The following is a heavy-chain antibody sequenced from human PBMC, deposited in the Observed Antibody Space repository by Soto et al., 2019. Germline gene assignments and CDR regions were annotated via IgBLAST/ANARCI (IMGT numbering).Heavy chain of an antibody. Sequence: GGSLRLSCAASGFTFISYGMHWISQAPGKGLEWVAVISYDGSNKYYADSVKGRFTISRDNSKNTLYLQMNSLRAEDTAVYYCAKDSSFYYGSGSSASDAFDIWGQGTMVTVSS. D-gene: IGHD3-10*01. J-gene: IGHJ3*02. CDR1: GFTFISYG. CDR3: AKDSSFYYGSGSSASDAFDI. CDR2: ISYDGSNK. V-gene: IGHV3-30*18.